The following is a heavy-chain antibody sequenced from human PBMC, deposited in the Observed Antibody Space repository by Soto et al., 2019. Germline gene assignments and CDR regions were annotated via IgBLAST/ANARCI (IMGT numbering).Heavy chain of an antibody. D-gene: IGHD3-16*01. CDR1: GASMSDYY. CDR3: ARSGHTFAGVV. Sequence: QVQLQESGPGLVKPSETLSLTCTVSGASMSDYYGSWIRQSPGQGLEHIGYLHYSGSANYNPSLKSRVTISMDTSKNQFSLKLTSVIAADTDIYYCARSGHTFAGVVWGQGILVTVSS. V-gene: IGHV4-59*01. J-gene: IGHJ4*02. CDR2: LHYSGSA.